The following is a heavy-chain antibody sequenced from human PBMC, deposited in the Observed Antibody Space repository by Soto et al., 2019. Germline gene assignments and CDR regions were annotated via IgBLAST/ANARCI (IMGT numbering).Heavy chain of an antibody. J-gene: IGHJ3*01. V-gene: IGHV1-46*01. CDR2: INPSGGST. CDR3: ARHPSPHSSRWYRDFDL. Sequence: GASVKVSCKASVYTFTSYYMHWVRQAPGQGLEWMGIINPSGGSTSYAQKFQGRVTMTRDTSTSTVYMELSSLSSEDPAVYYCARHPSPHSSRWYRDFDLWGQGNMVTVSS. D-gene: IGHD6-13*01. CDR1: VYTFTSYY.